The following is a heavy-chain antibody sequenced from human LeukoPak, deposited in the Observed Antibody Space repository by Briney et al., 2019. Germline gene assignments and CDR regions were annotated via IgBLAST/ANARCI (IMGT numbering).Heavy chain of an antibody. D-gene: IGHD2-21*02. V-gene: IGHV3-11*06. CDR3: ARGGSRGGDRFDY. CDR2: ISSSGAYT. J-gene: IGHJ4*02. CDR1: GFTFSDYY. Sequence: PGGSLRLSCAASGFTFSDYYVSWIRQAPGKGLEWVSYISSSGAYTNYADSVKGRFTISRDNAKNSLYLQMNSLRAEDTAVYYCARGGSRGGDRFDYWGQGTLVTVSS.